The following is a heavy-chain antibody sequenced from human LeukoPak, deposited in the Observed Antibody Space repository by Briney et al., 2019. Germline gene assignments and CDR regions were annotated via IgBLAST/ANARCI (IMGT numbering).Heavy chain of an antibody. CDR1: GFTLNDYW. CDR3: VRDLILVWTPGDDLDH. V-gene: IGHV3-74*01. J-gene: IGHJ4*02. Sequence: GGSLRLSCATSGFTLNDYWIHWVRQAPGKGLYWVSGVKGDGTKTVYADSVKGRFTVSRDNARDALFLQMNSLRAEDTAVYYCVRDLILVWTPGDDLDHWGQGTLVTVSS. CDR2: VKGDGTKT. D-gene: IGHD3-16*01.